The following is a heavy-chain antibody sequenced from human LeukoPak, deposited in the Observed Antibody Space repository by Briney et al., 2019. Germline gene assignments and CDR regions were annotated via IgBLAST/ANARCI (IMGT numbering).Heavy chain of an antibody. CDR1: GGSFSGYY. J-gene: IGHJ4*02. D-gene: IGHD3-22*01. Sequence: SETLSLTCAVYGGSFSGYYWSWIRRPPGKGLEWIGEINHSGSINYNPSLKSRVTISVDTSKNQFSLKLSSVTAADTAVYYCARALTGWLSPPLHWGQGTLVTVSS. V-gene: IGHV4-34*01. CDR3: ARALTGWLSPPLH. CDR2: INHSGSI.